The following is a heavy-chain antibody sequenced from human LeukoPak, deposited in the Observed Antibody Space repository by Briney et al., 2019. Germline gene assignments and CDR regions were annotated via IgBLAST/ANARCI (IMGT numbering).Heavy chain of an antibody. D-gene: IGHD3-9*01. Sequence: ASVKVSCKASGYTFTSYYMPWVRQAPGQGLEWMGIINPSGGSTSYAQKFQGRVTMTRDTSTSTVYMELSSLRSEDTAVYYCARDSVSSFGWLLPFDYWGQGTLVTVSS. V-gene: IGHV1-46*01. CDR1: GYTFTSYY. CDR3: ARDSVSSFGWLLPFDY. J-gene: IGHJ4*02. CDR2: INPSGGST.